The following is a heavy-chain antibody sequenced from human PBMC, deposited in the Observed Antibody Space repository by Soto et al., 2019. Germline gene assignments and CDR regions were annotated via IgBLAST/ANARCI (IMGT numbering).Heavy chain of an antibody. CDR3: AKESWGYAFDT. CDR1: GFPFSTYA. V-gene: IGHV3-23*01. CDR2: IRGSGYTT. D-gene: IGHD5-18*01. Sequence: GGSLRLSCAASGFPFSTYAMSWVRQAPGRGLEWVSAIRGSGYTTYYADSVKGRFTISRDNSKSTLSLQMNSLRGEDTAIYYCAKESWGYAFDTWGQGTMVTVSS. J-gene: IGHJ3*02.